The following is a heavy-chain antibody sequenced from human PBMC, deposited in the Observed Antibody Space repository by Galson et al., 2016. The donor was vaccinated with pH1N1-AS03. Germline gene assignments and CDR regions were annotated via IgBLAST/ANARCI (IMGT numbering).Heavy chain of an antibody. V-gene: IGHV3-74*01. D-gene: IGHD2/OR15-2a*01. CDR2: IDSDGSNI. CDR3: ADPFGLP. Sequence: SLRLSCAASGFTFSSYWMHWVRHLPGKGLVWVSGIDSDGSNIYYADSVRGRFTISRDNAKNTLYLQMNSQRAEDTALYYCADPFGLPWGQGTLITVSS. CDR1: GFTFSSYW. J-gene: IGHJ4*02.